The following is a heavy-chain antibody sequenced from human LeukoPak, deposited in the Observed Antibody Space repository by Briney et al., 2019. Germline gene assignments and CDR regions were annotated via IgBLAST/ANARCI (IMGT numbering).Heavy chain of an antibody. CDR1: GFTFSSYW. CDR3: ARDGLGYCSGGSCYEGYFDY. J-gene: IGHJ4*02. V-gene: IGHV3-23*01. D-gene: IGHD2-15*01. CDR2: ISGSGGST. Sequence: GGSLRLSCAASGFTFSSYWMSWVRQAPGKGLEWVSAISGSGGSTYYADSVKGRFTISRDNAKNSLYLQMNSLRAEDTAVYYCARDGLGYCSGGSCYEGYFDYWGQGTLVTVSS.